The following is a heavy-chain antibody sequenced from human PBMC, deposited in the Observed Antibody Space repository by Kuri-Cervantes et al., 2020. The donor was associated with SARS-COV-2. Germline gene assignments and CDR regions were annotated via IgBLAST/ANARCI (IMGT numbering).Heavy chain of an antibody. V-gene: IGHV4-34*01. Sequence: ESLKISCAVYGGSFNNYYWSWIRQPPGKGLEWIGEINHSGGTNHNPSLNSRVIISADTSKNQFSLKMRSVTAADTAVYYCARGLVAVVPSPVLGLGPHYYSYHVDVWGHGTTVTVSS. D-gene: IGHD2-2*01. CDR3: ARGLVAVVPSPVLGLGPHYYSYHVDV. CDR2: INHSGGT. CDR1: GGSFNNYY. J-gene: IGHJ6*02.